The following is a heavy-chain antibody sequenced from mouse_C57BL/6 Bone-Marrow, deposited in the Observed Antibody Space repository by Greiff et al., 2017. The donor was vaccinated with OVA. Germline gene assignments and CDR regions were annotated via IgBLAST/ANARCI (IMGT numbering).Heavy chain of an antibody. J-gene: IGHJ4*01. D-gene: IGHD2-5*01. CDR1: GYSITSGYY. CDR3: APAYYSNSMDY. V-gene: IGHV3-6*01. CDR2: ISYDGSN. Sequence: DVKLQESGPGLVKPSQSLSLTCSVTGYSITSGYYWNWIRQFPGNKLEWMGYISYDGSNNYNPSLKNRISITRDTSKNQFFLKLNSVTTEDTATYYCAPAYYSNSMDYWGQGTSVTVSS.